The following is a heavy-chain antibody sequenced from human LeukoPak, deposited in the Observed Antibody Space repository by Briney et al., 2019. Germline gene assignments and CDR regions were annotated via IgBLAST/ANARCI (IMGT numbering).Heavy chain of an antibody. J-gene: IGHJ3*02. V-gene: IGHV5-51*01. CDR3: ATPLYYDSRIDAFDI. CDR2: IYPGDSDT. Sequence: GESRKISCKGSGYSITNYWIGWVRQMPGKGLEWMGIIYPGDSDTRYSPSFQGQVTISADKSISTAYLQWSSLKASDTAMYYCATPLYYDSRIDAFDIWGQGTMVTVSS. CDR1: GYSITNYW. D-gene: IGHD3-22*01.